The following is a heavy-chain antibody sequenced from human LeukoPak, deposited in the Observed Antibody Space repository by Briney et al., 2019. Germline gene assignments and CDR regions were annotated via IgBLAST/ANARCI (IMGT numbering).Heavy chain of an antibody. J-gene: IGHJ4*02. CDR3: ARADSSGTPNLS. V-gene: IGHV1-18*01. CDR2: IIAYNGNT. CDR1: GYTFTSYG. Sequence: ASVTVSCKASGYTFTSYGISWVRQAPGQGLEWMGWIIAYNGNTNYAQKLQGRGTMTTDTSTSTAYVELRSLRSDDTAVYYCARADSSGTPNLSWGQGTLVTVSS. D-gene: IGHD3-22*01.